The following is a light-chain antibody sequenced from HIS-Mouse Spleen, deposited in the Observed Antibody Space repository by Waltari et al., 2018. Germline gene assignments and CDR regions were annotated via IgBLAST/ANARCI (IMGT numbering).Light chain of an antibody. J-gene: IGLJ1*01. CDR3: SSYTSSSTYV. CDR1: SRDVGGYNY. Sequence: QSALTQPASVSGSPGQSTTISCTGTSRDVGGYNYVSWYQQHPGKAPKLMIYDVSNRPSGVSNRFSGSKSGNTASLTISGLQAEDEADYYCSSYTSSSTYVFGTGTKVTVL. V-gene: IGLV2-14*01. CDR2: DVS.